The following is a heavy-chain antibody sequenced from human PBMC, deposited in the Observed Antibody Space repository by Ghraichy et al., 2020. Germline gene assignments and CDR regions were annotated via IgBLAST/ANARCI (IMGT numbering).Heavy chain of an antibody. CDR3: ARAVHRVGPYLDY. CDR1: GFTFGSNW. CDR2: IKQDGSEK. V-gene: IGHV3-7*01. Sequence: GGSLRLSCAASGFTFGSNWMTWVRQAPGKGLEWVGNIKQDGSEKYYVGSVKGRFSISRDNAKNSLYLQMNSLRDEDTAVYYCARAVHRVGPYLDYGGQGTLVTVSS. D-gene: IGHD1-26*01. J-gene: IGHJ4*02.